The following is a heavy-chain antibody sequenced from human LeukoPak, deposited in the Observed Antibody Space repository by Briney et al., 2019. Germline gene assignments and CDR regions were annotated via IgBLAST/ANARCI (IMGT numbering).Heavy chain of an antibody. CDR3: ARAGYSGSGSTLQIDYYGMDV. CDR1: GGSFSVYY. J-gene: IGHJ6*01. D-gene: IGHD3-10*01. V-gene: IGHV4-34*01. Sequence: SETLSLTCGVYGGSFSVYYWRWIRQPPGKGLEWIGEINHSGSTNYNPSLKSPVTISVYTSKRQFSLKLSSVTAADTAVYYCARAGYSGSGSTLQIDYYGMDVWGQGTTGTVSS. CDR2: INHSGST.